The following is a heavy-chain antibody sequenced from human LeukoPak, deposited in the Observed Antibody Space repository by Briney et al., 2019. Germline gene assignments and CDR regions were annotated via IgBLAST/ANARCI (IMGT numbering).Heavy chain of an antibody. D-gene: IGHD6-6*01. Sequence: GGSLRLSCAVSGFTFSGFWMSWSRQAPGKGLEWVASINSDGSEGYYADVVKGRFTISRDNAKNSLYLQINSLGAEGTAVYYCARSSYSSSSSVWGQGTMVTVSS. J-gene: IGHJ3*01. CDR2: INSDGSEG. CDR3: ARSSYSSSSSV. CDR1: GFTFSGFW. V-gene: IGHV3-7*03.